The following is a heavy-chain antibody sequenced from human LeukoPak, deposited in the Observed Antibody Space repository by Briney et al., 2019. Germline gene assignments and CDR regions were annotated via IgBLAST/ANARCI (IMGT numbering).Heavy chain of an antibody. CDR2: INRSGST. Sequence: SETLSLTCAVFGGSFSGHYLTWIRQPPGKGLEWIGEINRSGSTNSNPSLKSRVTISVDTSKNQFSLKLRSVTGADTAVYYCVTLRKRGGAFDNWGQGTMVTASP. J-gene: IGHJ3*02. V-gene: IGHV4-34*01. CDR1: GGSFSGHY. CDR3: VTLRKRGGAFDN.